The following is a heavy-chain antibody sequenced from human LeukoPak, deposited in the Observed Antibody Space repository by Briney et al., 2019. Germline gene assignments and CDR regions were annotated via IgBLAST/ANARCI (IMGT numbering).Heavy chain of an antibody. CDR1: GYTFTSYY. CDR3: ARERELRPPYFDY. J-gene: IGHJ4*02. Sequence: ASVKDSCKASGYTFTSYYMHWVRQAPGQGLEWMGIINPSGGTTSYAQKFQGRVTMTRDTSTSTVYMELSSLRSEDTAVYYCARERELRPPYFDYWSQGTLVTVSS. V-gene: IGHV1-46*01. CDR2: INPSGGTT. D-gene: IGHD1-26*01.